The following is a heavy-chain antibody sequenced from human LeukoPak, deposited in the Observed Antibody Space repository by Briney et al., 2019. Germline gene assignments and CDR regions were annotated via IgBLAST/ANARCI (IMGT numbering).Heavy chain of an antibody. CDR2: ISYDGSNK. D-gene: IGHD3-3*01. J-gene: IGHJ4*02. V-gene: IGHV3-30*18. CDR3: AKAREYYDFWSGSYAPSGY. Sequence: RSLRLSCAASGFTFSSYGVHWVRQAPGKGLEWGAVISYDGSNKYYADSVKGRLTISRGNSKTTLYLKMNSLRAEDTAVYYCAKAREYYDFWSGSYAPSGYWGQGSLVTVSS. CDR1: GFTFSSYG.